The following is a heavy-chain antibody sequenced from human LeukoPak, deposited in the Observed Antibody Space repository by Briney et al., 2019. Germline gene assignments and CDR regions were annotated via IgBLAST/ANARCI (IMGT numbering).Heavy chain of an antibody. CDR2: MHPNSGNT. Sequence: EASVKVSCKASGYTFTSYDINWVRQATGQGLEWMGWMHPNSGNTGYAQKFQDRVTMTRNTSISTAYMELSSLRSEDTAVYYCARGRAYYDILTGYYTHQYNNGMEVLGQGTTVTVFS. D-gene: IGHD3-9*01. CDR3: ARGRAYYDILTGYYTHQYNNGMEV. CDR1: GYTFTSYD. V-gene: IGHV1-8*01. J-gene: IGHJ6*02.